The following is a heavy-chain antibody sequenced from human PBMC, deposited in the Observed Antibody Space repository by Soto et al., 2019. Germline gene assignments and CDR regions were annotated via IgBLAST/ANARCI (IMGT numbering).Heavy chain of an antibody. D-gene: IGHD6-19*01. CDR2: IKDDGGDE. V-gene: IGHV3-7*05. CDR3: AGGSGCISDT. J-gene: IGHJ5*02. Sequence: EVQLVESGGGLVQPGGSLRLSCAASGFTFSPYWMSWVRQAPGKGLEWVAIIKDDGGDELYLEAVRGRFTISRDNAKKSLYLAMDSLRVEDTAVYYWAGGSGCISDTWGQGTLVTVSS. CDR1: GFTFSPYW.